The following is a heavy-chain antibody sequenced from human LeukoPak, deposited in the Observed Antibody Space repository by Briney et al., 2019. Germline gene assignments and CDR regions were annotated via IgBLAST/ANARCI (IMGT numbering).Heavy chain of an antibody. D-gene: IGHD3-22*01. CDR1: GITLSNYG. J-gene: IGHJ4*02. CDR3: AKRGVVIRVILVGFHKEAYYFDS. CDR2: ISGSGGST. Sequence: GGSLRLFCVVSGITLSNYGMSWVRQAPGKGLEWVAGISGSGGSTNYADSVKGRFTISRDNPKNTLYLQMNSLRAEDTAVYFCAKRGVVIRVILVGFHKEAYYFDSWGQGALVTVSS. V-gene: IGHV3-23*01.